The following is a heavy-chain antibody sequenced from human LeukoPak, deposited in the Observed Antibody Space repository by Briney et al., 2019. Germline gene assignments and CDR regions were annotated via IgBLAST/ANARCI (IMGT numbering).Heavy chain of an antibody. V-gene: IGHV3-30-3*01. CDR3: ARDRDPYYFDF. J-gene: IGHJ4*02. CDR2: ISYDGTTK. CDR1: GFTFSGYA. D-gene: IGHD2-21*01. Sequence: PGGSLRLSCAASGFTFSGYAIHWVRQAPGKGLEWVAFISYDGTTKYYADSVKGRFTISRDNSMITLFLQMNSLRIEDTAVYYRARDRDPYYFDFWGQGTLVTVSS.